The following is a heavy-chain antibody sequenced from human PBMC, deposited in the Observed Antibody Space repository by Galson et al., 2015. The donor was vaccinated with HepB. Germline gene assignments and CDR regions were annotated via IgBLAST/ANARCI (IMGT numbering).Heavy chain of an antibody. V-gene: IGHV3-21*01. CDR3: ARGSGGYYFDY. CDR1: GFTFSSYS. J-gene: IGHJ4*02. D-gene: IGHD1-26*01. Sequence: SLRLSCAASGFTFSSYSMNWVRQAPGKGLEWVSSISSSSSHIYYADSVKGRFTISRDNAKNSLYLQMNSLRAEDTAVYYCARGSGGYYFDYWGQGTLVTVSS. CDR2: ISSSSSHI.